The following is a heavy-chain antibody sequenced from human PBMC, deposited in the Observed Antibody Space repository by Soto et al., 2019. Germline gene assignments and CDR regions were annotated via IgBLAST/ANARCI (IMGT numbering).Heavy chain of an antibody. CDR1: TGSMRTYY. CDR2: ISHTGRT. V-gene: IGHV4-59*01. J-gene: IGHJ4*02. Sequence: SETLSLSCSVSTGSMRTYYWTWIRQSPGKGLEWIGQISHTGRTKYNPSLESRVTISVDTSRKQFSLKLTSVTAADTALYYCARDDTTGLFDFWGQGTLVTVS. D-gene: IGHD3-3*01. CDR3: ARDDTTGLFDF.